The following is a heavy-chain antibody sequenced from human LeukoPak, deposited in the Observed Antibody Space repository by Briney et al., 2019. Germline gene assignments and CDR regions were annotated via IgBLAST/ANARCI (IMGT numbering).Heavy chain of an antibody. D-gene: IGHD1-26*01. V-gene: IGHV3-48*03. CDR1: GFSFSSYA. J-gene: IGHJ4*02. Sequence: GGSLRLSCAASGFSFSSYAMNWVRQAPGKGLEWVSYISNSGNYIYYADSVKGRFTISRDNAKDSLHLQMNSLRVEDTAVYYCTRDQGYYLPDYWGQGTLVTVSS. CDR3: TRDQGYYLPDY. CDR2: ISNSGNYI.